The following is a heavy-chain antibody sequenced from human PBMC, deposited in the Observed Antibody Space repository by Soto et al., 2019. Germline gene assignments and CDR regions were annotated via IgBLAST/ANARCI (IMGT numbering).Heavy chain of an antibody. CDR1: GGSFNFA. CDR3: VFRGGRGSDIEY. V-gene: IGHV1-69*01. Sequence: VQLVQSGTEVKKPGSSVKLSCKASGGSFNFAMSWVRQAPGQGLEWMGGITPIFPTAVEAPKFQGRVTITADEPTATVSIELTSLRSEDTAVYFCVFRGGRGSDIEYWVPGSLVIVSS. J-gene: IGHJ4*02. D-gene: IGHD3-16*01. CDR2: ITPIFPTA.